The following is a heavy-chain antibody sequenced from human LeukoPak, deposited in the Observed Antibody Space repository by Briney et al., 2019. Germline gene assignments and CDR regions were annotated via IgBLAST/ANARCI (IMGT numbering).Heavy chain of an antibody. J-gene: IGHJ4*02. CDR2: ISGGGGST. CDR1: GFTFSTYA. Sequence: GGSLRLSCAASGFTFSTYAMSWVRQAPGKGLEWISGISGGGGSTYYADSVKGRFTISRDNSKSTLYLQMNSLRAEGTAVYYCARVWWEWGPFDYWGQGTLVTVSS. V-gene: IGHV3-23*01. CDR3: ARVWWEWGPFDY. D-gene: IGHD1-26*01.